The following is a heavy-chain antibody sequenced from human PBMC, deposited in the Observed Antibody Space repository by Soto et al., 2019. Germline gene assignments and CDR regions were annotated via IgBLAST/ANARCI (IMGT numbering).Heavy chain of an antibody. Sequence: XGSLRLSCAASGFTFSSYAMHWVRQAPGKGLEWVAVISYDGSNKYYADSVKGRFTISRDNSKNTLYLQMNSLRAEDTAVYYCARDGRRYYYDSSGAPDAFDIWGQGTMVTVSS. V-gene: IGHV3-30-3*01. J-gene: IGHJ3*02. D-gene: IGHD3-22*01. CDR2: ISYDGSNK. CDR1: GFTFSSYA. CDR3: ARDGRRYYYDSSGAPDAFDI.